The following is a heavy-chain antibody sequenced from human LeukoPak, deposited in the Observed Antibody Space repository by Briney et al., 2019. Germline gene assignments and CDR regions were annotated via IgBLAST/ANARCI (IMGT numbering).Heavy chain of an antibody. D-gene: IGHD3-10*01. CDR1: GFTFSPHY. V-gene: IGHV3-72*01. J-gene: IGHJ4*02. Sequence: GGSLRLSCAASGFTFSPHYMDWVRQSRGQGLEWVGLIRNKANGYTTIYAASVKGRFTISRDDSKNSVYLQMDSLKTEDTAVYYCGDLGSAGTDHWGQGTLVTVSS. CDR2: IRNKANGYTT. CDR3: GDLGSAGTDH.